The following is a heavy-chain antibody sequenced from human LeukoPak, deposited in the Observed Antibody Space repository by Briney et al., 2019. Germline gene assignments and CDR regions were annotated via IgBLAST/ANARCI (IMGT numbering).Heavy chain of an antibody. Sequence: PGGSLRLSCVASGFTFRGHWMNWVRQAPGQGMEWVANINSDGSGKYHVDSVQGRFTISRGNAKNSLYLQMNSLRAEDTAVYYCVRDATGLTNWGQGTLVTVSS. V-gene: IGHV3-7*01. D-gene: IGHD4-11*01. J-gene: IGHJ4*02. CDR1: GFTFRGHW. CDR2: INSDGSGK. CDR3: VRDATGLTN.